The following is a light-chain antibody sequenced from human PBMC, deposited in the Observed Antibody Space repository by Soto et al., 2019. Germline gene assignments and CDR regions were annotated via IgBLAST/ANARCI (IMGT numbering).Light chain of an antibody. CDR2: GTS. J-gene: IGKJ1*01. V-gene: IGKV3-20*01. CDR1: QSVISSY. Sequence: EIVLTQSPGTLSSSPGERATLSCRASQSVISSYLAWYQQKPGQAPRLLIYGTSSWATGIPDRFSGSGSGTDFTLTISRLEPEDFAMYYCQQYYNSPWTFGQGTKLEI. CDR3: QQYYNSPWT.